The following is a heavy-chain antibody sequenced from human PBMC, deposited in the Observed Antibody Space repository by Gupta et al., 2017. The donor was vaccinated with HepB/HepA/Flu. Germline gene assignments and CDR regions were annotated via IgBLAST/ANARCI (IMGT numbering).Heavy chain of an antibody. J-gene: IGHJ3*02. CDR2: ISDSGYVI. V-gene: IGHV3-11*01. D-gene: IGHD3-3*01. CDR3: ARRNDFWSGYHNFDI. Sequence: QVQLVESGGGLVKPGGSLRLSCEASGLAFIAYSMTWFRQAPGAGLEWLSDISDSGYVIQYADSVRGPLTIYRENDKNSLYLHLTSLRAEDTAVHYCARRNDFWSGYHNFDIWGQGTMVTVSS. CDR1: GLAFIAYS.